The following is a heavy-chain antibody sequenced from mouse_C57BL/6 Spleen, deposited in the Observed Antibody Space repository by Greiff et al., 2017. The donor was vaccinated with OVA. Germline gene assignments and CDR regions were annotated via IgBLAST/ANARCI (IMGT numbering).Heavy chain of an antibody. CDR2: INPNNGGT. J-gene: IGHJ4*01. D-gene: IGHD2-1*01. Sequence: EVKLQESGPELVKPGASVKMSCKASGYTFTDYNMHWVKQSHGKSLEWIGYINPNNGGTSYNQKFKGKATLTVNKSSSTAYMELRSLTSEDSAVYYCARSRNYPDYAMDYWGQGTSVTVSS. CDR1: GYTFTDYN. V-gene: IGHV1-22*01. CDR3: ARSRNYPDYAMDY.